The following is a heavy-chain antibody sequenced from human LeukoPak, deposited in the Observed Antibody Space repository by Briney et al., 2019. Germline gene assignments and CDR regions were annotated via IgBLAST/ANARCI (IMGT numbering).Heavy chain of an antibody. D-gene: IGHD6-13*01. V-gene: IGHV4-59*01. J-gene: IGHJ5*02. CDR1: GGSISSYY. CDR3: ARAKITAADIDRPFDP. CDR2: VYYTGST. Sequence: SETLSLTCTVSGGSISSYYWSWVRQPPGKGLEWIGFVYYTGSTNYNPSLKSRVTISVDTSKNQFSLKLSSVAAADTALYYCARAKITAADIDRPFDPWGQGTLVTASS.